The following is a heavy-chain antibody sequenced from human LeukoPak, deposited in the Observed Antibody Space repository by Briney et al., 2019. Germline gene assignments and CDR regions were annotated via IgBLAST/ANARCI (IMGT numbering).Heavy chain of an antibody. CDR2: ISSSSSTI. D-gene: IGHD6-13*01. V-gene: IGHV3-48*01. CDR1: GFTFSSYS. Sequence: GGSLRLSCAASGFTFSSYSMNWVRQAPGKGLEWVSYISSSSSTIYYADSVKGRFTISRDNSKNTLYLQMNSLRAEDTAVYYCAKVPTPYSSSSWFDPWGQGTLVTVSS. CDR3: AKVPTPYSSSSWFDP. J-gene: IGHJ5*02.